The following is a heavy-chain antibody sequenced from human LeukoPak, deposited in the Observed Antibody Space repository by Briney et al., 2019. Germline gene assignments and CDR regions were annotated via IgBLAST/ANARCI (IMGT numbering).Heavy chain of an antibody. J-gene: IGHJ4*02. D-gene: IGHD2-21*02. Sequence: ASVKVSCKASGYTFTSYGISLVRQAPGQGLEWKGWISAYNGNTTYAQKLQGRVTMATDTSTSTAYMELRSLRSDDTAVYYCARIPQYCGGDCYVDYWGQGTLVTVSS. CDR1: GYTFTSYG. V-gene: IGHV1-18*01. CDR2: ISAYNGNT. CDR3: ARIPQYCGGDCYVDY.